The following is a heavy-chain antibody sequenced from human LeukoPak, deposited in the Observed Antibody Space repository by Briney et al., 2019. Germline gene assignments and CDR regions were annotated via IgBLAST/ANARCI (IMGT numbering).Heavy chain of an antibody. V-gene: IGHV4-4*02. CDR2: IYHGGST. CDR3: ARRMDWRDPFDP. D-gene: IGHD3-3*01. Sequence: SETLSLTCAVSGGSISTTDWWSWVRQPPGKGLEWIGQIYHGGSTNYNPSLKSRVTISVDTSKNQFSLKLSSVTAADTAVYYCARRMDWRDPFDPWGQGTLVTVSS. CDR1: GGSISTTDW. J-gene: IGHJ5*02.